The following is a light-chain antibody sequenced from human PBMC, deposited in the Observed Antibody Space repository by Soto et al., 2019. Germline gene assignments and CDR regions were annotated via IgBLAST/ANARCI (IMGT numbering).Light chain of an antibody. CDR1: NSDVNY. J-gene: IGLJ1*01. V-gene: IGLV2-14*01. CDR3: SPSTSSNAFV. Sequence: QSALTQPASVSGAPGQSITISCTGTNSDVNYVSWHQQHPGKAPKLMIYEVINRSSGVSTRFSGSKSGNTASLTISGLQAEDEADYYCSPSTSSNAFVFGTGTKVNVL. CDR2: EVI.